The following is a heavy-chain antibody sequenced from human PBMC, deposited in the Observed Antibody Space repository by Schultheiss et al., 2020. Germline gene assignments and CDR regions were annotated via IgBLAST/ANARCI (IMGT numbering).Heavy chain of an antibody. CDR3: ARQPQVLYYDSSGYYLGGMDV. V-gene: IGHV5-51*01. Sequence: GESLKISCKGSGYSFTSYWIGWVRQMPGKGLEWMGIIYPGDSDTRYSPSFQGQVTISADKSISTAYLQWSSLKASDTAMYYCARQPQVLYYDSSGYYLGGMDVWGQGTTVTVSS. CDR1: GYSFTSYW. CDR2: IYPGDSDT. J-gene: IGHJ6*02. D-gene: IGHD3-22*01.